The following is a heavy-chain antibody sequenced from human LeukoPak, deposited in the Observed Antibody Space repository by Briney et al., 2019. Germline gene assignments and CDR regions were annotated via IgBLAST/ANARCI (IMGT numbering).Heavy chain of an antibody. CDR2: IYYRGST. D-gene: IGHD5-18*01. Sequence: PSETLFLTCTVSGGSISSSSDSWGWIRQPPGKGLEWIGNIYYRGSTYYNPSLKSRVTISVDTSKNQFSLNLSSVTAADTAVYYCARVSIQLWLDYWGQGTLVTVSS. V-gene: IGHV4-39*07. J-gene: IGHJ4*02. CDR3: ARVSIQLWLDY. CDR1: GGSISSSSDS.